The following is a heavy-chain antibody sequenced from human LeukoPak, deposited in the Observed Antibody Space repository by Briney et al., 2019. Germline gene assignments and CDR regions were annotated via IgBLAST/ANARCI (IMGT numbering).Heavy chain of an antibody. CDR1: GVSISSSSYY. Sequence: SETLSLTCTVSGVSISSSSYYWGWIRQPPGKGLEWIGSIYYSGSTYYNPSLKSRVTISVDTSKNQFSLKLSSVTAADTAVYYCARQGEAYCGGDCYSYYYYYYMDVWGKGTTVTVSS. CDR3: ARQGEAYCGGDCYSYYYYYYMDV. J-gene: IGHJ6*03. V-gene: IGHV4-39*01. CDR2: IYYSGST. D-gene: IGHD2-21*02.